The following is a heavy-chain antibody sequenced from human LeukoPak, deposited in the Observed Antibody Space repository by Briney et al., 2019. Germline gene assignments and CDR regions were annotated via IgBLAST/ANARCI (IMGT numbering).Heavy chain of an antibody. D-gene: IGHD1-1*01. J-gene: IGHJ5*02. CDR1: GFTFSSYA. CDR2: IKQDGSEQ. Sequence: PGGSLRLSCAASGFTFSSYAMSWVRRAPGKGLEWVANIKQDGSEQYYVDSVTGRFTISRDNPKNSLFLQMNNLRAEDTAVYYCARWATSSDLWGQGTLVTVSS. CDR3: ARWATSSDL. V-gene: IGHV3-7*01.